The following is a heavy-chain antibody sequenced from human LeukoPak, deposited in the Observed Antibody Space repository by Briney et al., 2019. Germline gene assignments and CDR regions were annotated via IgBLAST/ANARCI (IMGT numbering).Heavy chain of an antibody. J-gene: IGHJ4*02. D-gene: IGHD6-25*01. CDR3: VKGGRLGY. CDR2: ISGSVNST. Sequence: GGSLRLSCAASGFTFSNYAMSWVRQAPGKGLEWVSAISGSVNSTYYVDSVKGRFTISRDNSKNTLYLQMNSLRAEDTAIYYCVKGGRLGYWVQGTLVTVSS. V-gene: IGHV3-23*01. CDR1: GFTFSNYA.